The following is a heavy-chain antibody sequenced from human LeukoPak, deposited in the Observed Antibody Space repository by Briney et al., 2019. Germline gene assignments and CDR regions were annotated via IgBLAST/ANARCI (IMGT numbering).Heavy chain of an antibody. CDR2: ISYDGSNK. J-gene: IGHJ6*03. CDR1: GFTFSSYG. D-gene: IGHD2-2*02. V-gene: IGHV3-30*18. CDR3: AKDAVVPAAIPYYYYYYMDV. Sequence: PGGSLRLSCAASGFTFSSYGMHWVRQAPGKGLEWVAVISYDGSNKYYADSVKGRFTISRDNSKNTLYLQMNSLRAEDTAVYYCAKDAVVPAAIPYYYYYYMDVWGKGTTVTVSS.